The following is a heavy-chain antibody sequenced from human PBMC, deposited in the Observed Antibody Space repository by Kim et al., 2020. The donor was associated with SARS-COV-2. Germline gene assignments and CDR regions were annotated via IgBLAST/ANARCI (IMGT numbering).Heavy chain of an antibody. Sequence: SVKVSCKASGCTFSSYAISWVRQAPGQGLEWMGGIIPNFGKANYAQKLQGRVTITADESTSTAYMELSSLRSEDTAVYYCARDLDSSFIAVAGTGFDYWGQGTLVTVSS. CDR1: GCTFSSYA. J-gene: IGHJ4*02. CDR2: IIPNFGKA. CDR3: ARDLDSSFIAVAGTGFDY. D-gene: IGHD6-19*01. V-gene: IGHV1-69*13.